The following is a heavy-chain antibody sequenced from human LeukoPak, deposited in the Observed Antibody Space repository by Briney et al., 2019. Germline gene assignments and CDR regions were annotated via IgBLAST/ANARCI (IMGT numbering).Heavy chain of an antibody. CDR3: ARETGYGSSWPLHY. Sequence: GGSLRPSCAASGFTFSSYAMHGVRQAPGKGLEWVAYISYDGSTKNYADSVKGRFTISRDTSKNALYLQMNSLRPEDTAVYYCARETGYGSSWPLHYWGQGTLVTVSS. CDR1: GFTFSSYA. D-gene: IGHD6-13*01. J-gene: IGHJ4*02. V-gene: IGHV3-30-3*01. CDR2: ISYDGSTK.